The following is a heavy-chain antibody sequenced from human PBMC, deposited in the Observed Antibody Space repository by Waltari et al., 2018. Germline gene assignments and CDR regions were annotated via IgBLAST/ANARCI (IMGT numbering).Heavy chain of an antibody. CDR2: INTQAGNP. D-gene: IGHD4-17*01. J-gene: IGHJ5*02. CDR1: GYTFISNA. V-gene: IGHV7-4-1*02. CDR3: AAGLDYLSSYFDP. Sequence: QVQLVQSGSELKEPGASVKVSCQTSGYTFISNAMNWLRQAPGQGLQWMGWINTQAGNPTDAQGFTGRFVCSWDTSVGTAYLQINSLEAADTAVYYCAAGLDYLSSYFDPWGQGTLVTVSS.